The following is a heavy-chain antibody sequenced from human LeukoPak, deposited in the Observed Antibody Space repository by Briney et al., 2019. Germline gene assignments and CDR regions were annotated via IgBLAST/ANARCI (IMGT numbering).Heavy chain of an antibody. CDR2: INPNSGGT. D-gene: IGHD3-16*02. J-gene: IGHJ4*02. CDR1: GYTFTSYD. CDR3: ARDSGNYDYVWGSYRYTTYYFDY. Sequence: ASVKVSCKASGYTFTSYDINWVRQATGQGLEWMGWINPNSGGTNYAQKFQGRVTMTRDTSISTAYMELSRLRSDDTAVYYCARDSGNYDYVWGSYRYTTYYFDYWGQGTLVTVSS. V-gene: IGHV1-2*02.